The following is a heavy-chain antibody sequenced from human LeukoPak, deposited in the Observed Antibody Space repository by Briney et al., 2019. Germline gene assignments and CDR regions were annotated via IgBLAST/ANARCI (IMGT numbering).Heavy chain of an antibody. V-gene: IGHV4-59*08. CDR1: GGSISSYY. CDR3: TRSNPGVPSYY. CDR2: IYYSGST. Sequence: SETLSLTCTVSGGSISSYYWSWIRQPPGKGLEWIGYIYYSGSTNYNPSLKSRVTISIDTSKNQFSLILRSLTATDTAMYYCTRSNPGVPSYYWGQGTLVTVSS. D-gene: IGHD2-8*01. J-gene: IGHJ4*02.